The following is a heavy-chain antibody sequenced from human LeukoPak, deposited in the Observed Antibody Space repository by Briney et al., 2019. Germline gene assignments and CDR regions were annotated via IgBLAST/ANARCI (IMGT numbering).Heavy chain of an antibody. Sequence: ASVKVSCKASGYTFTSYDINWVRQATGQGLEWMGWMNPNSGNTGYAQKFQGRVTMTRNTSISTAYMELSSLRSEDTAVYYCARGGKATYGMDVWGQGTTVTVSS. D-gene: IGHD5-12*01. CDR1: GYTFTSYD. V-gene: IGHV1-8*01. J-gene: IGHJ6*02. CDR2: MNPNSGNT. CDR3: ARGGKATYGMDV.